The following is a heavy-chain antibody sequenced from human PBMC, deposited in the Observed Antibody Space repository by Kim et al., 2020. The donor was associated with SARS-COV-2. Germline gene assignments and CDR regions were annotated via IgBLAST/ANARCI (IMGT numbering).Heavy chain of an antibody. CDR2: IKEDGSEK. V-gene: IGHV3-7*04. CDR1: GLPFNTYW. CDR3: AGGRSRGHYDWLSRSNGAYHDNLDV. Sequence: GGSLRLSCEVSGLPFNTYWMSWVRQAPGKGLEWVANIKEDGSEKYYVDSVKGRFTIARDNANKSLFLQMNSLRAEDTAVYYCAGGRSRGHYDWLSRSNGAYHDNLDVWGKRTTVTVSS. D-gene: IGHD3-22*01. J-gene: IGHJ6*03.